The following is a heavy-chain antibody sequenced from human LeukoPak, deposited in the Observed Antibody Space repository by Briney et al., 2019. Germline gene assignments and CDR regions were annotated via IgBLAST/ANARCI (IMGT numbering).Heavy chain of an antibody. V-gene: IGHV6-1*01. J-gene: IGHJ5*02. Sequence: SQTLSLTCAISGDGVSSNSAAWNWIRQSPSRGLEWLGRTYYRSKWYYDYAVSVKSRMTINPDTSKNQFSLQLNSVTPEDTAVYYCARGGSGWSVSLFDPWGQGTLVTVSS. CDR3: ARGGSGWSVSLFDP. CDR2: TYYRSKWYY. D-gene: IGHD6-13*01. CDR1: GDGVSSNSAA.